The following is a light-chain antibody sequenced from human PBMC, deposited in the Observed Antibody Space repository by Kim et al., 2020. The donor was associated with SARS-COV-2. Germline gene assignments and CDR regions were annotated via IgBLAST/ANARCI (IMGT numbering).Light chain of an antibody. V-gene: IGLV3-21*04. CDR3: QVWDANSDHLV. J-gene: IGLJ3*02. CDR2: YDS. CDR1: DIGFHN. Sequence: ATGKTANFTCGGKDIGFHNDHWYQQKPGQAPVLVIYYDSDRPSGNPGRFSGSNSGNTATLTISMVEAGDEADYYCQVWDANSDHLVFGGGTKLTVL.